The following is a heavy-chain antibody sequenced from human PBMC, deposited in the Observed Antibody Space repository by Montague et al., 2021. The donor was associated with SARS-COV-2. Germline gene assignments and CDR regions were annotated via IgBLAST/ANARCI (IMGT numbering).Heavy chain of an antibody. CDR3: ARGRIEVSMIVVVLTGGSYYMDV. V-gene: IGHV4-34*01. Sequence: SETLSLTCAVYGGSFSGHYWCWIRQPPGKGLEWIGEINNSGSTNYNPSLKSRVTISVDTYKNQFSLKLHSVTAADTAVYYCARGRIEVSMIVVVLTGGSYYMDVWGKGTTVTVSS. D-gene: IGHD3-22*01. J-gene: IGHJ6*03. CDR1: GGSFSGHY. CDR2: INNSGST.